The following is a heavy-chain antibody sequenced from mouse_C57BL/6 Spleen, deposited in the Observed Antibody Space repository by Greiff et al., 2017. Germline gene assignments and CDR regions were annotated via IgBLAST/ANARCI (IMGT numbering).Heavy chain of an antibody. CDR1: GYSITSGYY. V-gene: IGHV3-6*01. Sequence: EVKLQESGPGLVKPSQSLSLTCSVTGYSITSGYYWNWIRQFPGNKLEWMGYISYDGSNNYNPSLKNRISITRDTSKNQFFLKLTSVTTEDTATYDCARYDYDDLFYFDDWGQGTTLTVSS. CDR2: ISYDGSN. CDR3: ARYDYDDLFYFDD. J-gene: IGHJ2*01. D-gene: IGHD2-4*01.